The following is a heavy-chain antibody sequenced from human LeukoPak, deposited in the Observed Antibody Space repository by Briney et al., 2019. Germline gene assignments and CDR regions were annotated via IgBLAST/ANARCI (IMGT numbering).Heavy chain of an antibody. Sequence: PGGSLRLSCAASGFTFSSYAMSWVRQAPGKGLEWVSAISGSGGSTYYADSVKGRFTISRDNSKNTLYLQMNSLRAEDTAVYYCAKDIVVVVAAELPNDAFDIWGQGIMVTVSS. CDR3: AKDIVVVVAAELPNDAFDI. V-gene: IGHV3-23*01. CDR1: GFTFSSYA. J-gene: IGHJ3*02. CDR2: ISGSGGST. D-gene: IGHD2-15*01.